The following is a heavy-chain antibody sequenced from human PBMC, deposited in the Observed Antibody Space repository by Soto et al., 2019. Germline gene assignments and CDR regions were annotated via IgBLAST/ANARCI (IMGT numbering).Heavy chain of an antibody. V-gene: IGHV3-23*01. D-gene: IGHD4-17*01. CDR3: AKDRLGDYYYYGMDV. CDR1: GFTFSRYA. Sequence: EVQLLQSGGALVQPGGSLRLSCVGSGFTFSRYAMIWVRQTPGKGLEWVSGIGDRGTTTYYADSVKGRFTISRDNSGNTLFLQMNSLRAEDTAVYYCAKDRLGDYYYYGMDVWGQGTTVTVS. CDR2: IGDRGTTT. J-gene: IGHJ6*02.